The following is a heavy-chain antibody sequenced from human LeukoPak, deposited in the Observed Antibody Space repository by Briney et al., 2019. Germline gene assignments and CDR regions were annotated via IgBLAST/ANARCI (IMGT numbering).Heavy chain of an antibody. V-gene: IGHV3-7*01. D-gene: IGHD6-13*01. CDR3: ARDLGIWAAAGVFYYYYYYGMDV. Sequence: GGSLRLSCAASGFTFSSYWMSWVRQAPGKGLEWVANIKQDGSEKYYVDSVKGRFTISRDNAKNSLYLQMNSLRADDTAVYCCARDLGIWAAAGVFYYYYYYGMDVWGQGTTVTVSS. J-gene: IGHJ6*02. CDR2: IKQDGSEK. CDR1: GFTFSSYW.